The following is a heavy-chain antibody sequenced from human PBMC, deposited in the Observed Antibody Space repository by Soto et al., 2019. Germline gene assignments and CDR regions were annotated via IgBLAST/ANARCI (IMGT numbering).Heavy chain of an antibody. J-gene: IGHJ4*02. CDR1: GFTFNNYA. CDR3: AKSPTATSPRVDS. D-gene: IGHD6-25*01. Sequence: EVQLLESGGDLVQPGESLRLSCAASGFTFNNYAMTWVRQAPGKGLEWLSGISGSGSNTYYANSVKGRFTISRDNSKKTVYLQLNSLRVEDTATYYCAKSPTATSPRVDSWGQGTLVTVSS. CDR2: ISGSGSNT. V-gene: IGHV3-23*01.